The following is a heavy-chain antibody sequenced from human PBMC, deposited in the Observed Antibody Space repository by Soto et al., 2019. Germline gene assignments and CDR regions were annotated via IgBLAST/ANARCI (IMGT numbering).Heavy chain of an antibody. CDR1: GYSFTSYW. J-gene: IGHJ4*02. D-gene: IGHD3-22*01. CDR2: IDPSDSYT. V-gene: IGHV5-10-1*01. CDR3: ARRPYDSSGYPRFDY. Sequence: EVQLVQSGAEVKKPGESLRISCKGSGYSFTSYWISWVRQMPGKGLEWMGRIDPSDSYTNYSPSFQGHVTISADKSIXTAYLQWSSLKASDTAMYYCARRPYDSSGYPRFDYWGQGTLVTVSS.